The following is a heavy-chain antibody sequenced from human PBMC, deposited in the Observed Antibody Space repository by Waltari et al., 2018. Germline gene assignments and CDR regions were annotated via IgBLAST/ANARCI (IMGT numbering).Heavy chain of an antibody. D-gene: IGHD3-10*01. Sequence: QLQLQESGPRLVQPSETLSLTCPVSGGSISSTTYFWGWIRQSPVKGLEWIGSIHDGGTTYYNPSLKSRVTMSLDTSKNHFSLDLSSVTAADTAVYYCARVDYFGSGFDYWGQGTLATVSS. V-gene: IGHV4-39*07. CDR1: GGSISSTTYF. CDR2: IHDGGTT. J-gene: IGHJ4*02. CDR3: ARVDYFGSGFDY.